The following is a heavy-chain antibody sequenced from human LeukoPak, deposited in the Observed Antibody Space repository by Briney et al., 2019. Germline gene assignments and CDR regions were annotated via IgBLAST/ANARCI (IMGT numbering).Heavy chain of an antibody. J-gene: IGHJ5*02. CDR3: ASGGGILNNNNWFDP. V-gene: IGHV4-34*01. CDR2: INHSGST. CDR1: GGSFSGYY. D-gene: IGHD3-16*01. Sequence: PSETLSLTCAVYGGSFSGYYWNWIRQPPGKGLEWLGEINHSGSTNYNPSLKSRVTISVDTSKDQFSLKLSSVTAAGTAVYYCASGGGILNNNNWFDPWGQGTLVTVSS.